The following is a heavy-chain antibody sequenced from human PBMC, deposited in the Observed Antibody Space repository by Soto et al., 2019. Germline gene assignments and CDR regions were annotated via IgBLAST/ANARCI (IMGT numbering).Heavy chain of an antibody. Sequence: ASVKVSCKASGYTFTYRYLHWVRQAPGQGLEWMGWINAGNGNTKYSQKFQGRVTITRDTSASTAYMELSSLRSEDTAVYYCARSIVVVTALDYWGQGTLVTVSS. CDR1: GYTFTYRY. D-gene: IGHD2-21*02. CDR2: INAGNGNT. V-gene: IGHV1-3*01. J-gene: IGHJ4*02. CDR3: ARSIVVVTALDY.